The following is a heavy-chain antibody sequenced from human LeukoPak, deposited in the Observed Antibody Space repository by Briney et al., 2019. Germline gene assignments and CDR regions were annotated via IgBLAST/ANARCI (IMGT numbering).Heavy chain of an antibody. J-gene: IGHJ6*03. Sequence: TGGSLRLSCVVSGFTFSSYGMHWVRQAHGKGMEWVSSTSSSSSYIYYADSVKGRFTISRDNAKNSLYLQMNSLRAEDTAVYYCARDLSTGYYYYYMDVWGKGTTVTVSS. CDR3: ARDLSTGYYYYYMDV. CDR1: GFTFSSYG. CDR2: TSSSSSYI. D-gene: IGHD2/OR15-2a*01. V-gene: IGHV3-21*01.